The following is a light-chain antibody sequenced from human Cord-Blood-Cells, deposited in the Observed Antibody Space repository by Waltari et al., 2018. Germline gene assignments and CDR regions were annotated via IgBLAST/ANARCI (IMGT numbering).Light chain of an antibody. Sequence: DIHVAHSPSSLSASVGDRVTITGRASQGISNSLAWYQQKPGKAPKLLRYAASRLESGVPSRFSGSGSGTEYTLTISSLQPEDFATYYCQQYYSTRTFGQGTKVEIK. V-gene: IGKV1-NL1*01. J-gene: IGKJ1*01. CDR3: QQYYSTRT. CDR1: QGISNS. CDR2: AAS.